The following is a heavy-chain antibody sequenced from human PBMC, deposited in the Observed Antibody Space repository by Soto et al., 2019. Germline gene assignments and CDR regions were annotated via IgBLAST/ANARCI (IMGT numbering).Heavy chain of an antibody. J-gene: IGHJ3*01. V-gene: IGHV3-23*01. CDR2: ISGSGDST. CDR1: GSTFSSYA. CDR3: ARELGYCSGGNCYMHGAFDF. Sequence: PGGSLRLSCAASGSTFSSYAMSWVRQAPGKGLEWVSVISGSGDSTYYADSVKGRFTISRDNSKNTLYVQMNSLRAEDTAEYYCARELGYCSGGNCYMHGAFDFWGQGTMVIVSS. D-gene: IGHD2-15*01.